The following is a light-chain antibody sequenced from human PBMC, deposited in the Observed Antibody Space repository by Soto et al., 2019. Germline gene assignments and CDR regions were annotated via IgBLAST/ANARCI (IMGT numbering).Light chain of an antibody. V-gene: IGKV3-20*01. CDR1: QSITSSY. CDR3: QQYGSSPIT. Sequence: EIVLTQSPGTLYLSPGERATLSCRASQSITSSYLAWYQQKPGQAPRLLIYGSSSRATGIPDRFSGSGSGTDFTLTISRLEPEDFAVYYCQQYGSSPITFGQGTRLEIK. J-gene: IGKJ5*01. CDR2: GSS.